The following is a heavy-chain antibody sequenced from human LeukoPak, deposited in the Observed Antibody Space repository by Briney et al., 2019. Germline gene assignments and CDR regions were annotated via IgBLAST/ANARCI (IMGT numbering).Heavy chain of an antibody. J-gene: IGHJ4*02. CDR2: IYYSGST. CDR3: ARHSSGWHTLGY. Sequence: SETLSLTCTVSGGSFSSYYWGWIRQPPGKGLEWIGYIYYSGSTTYNPSLKSRVTISVDTSKNQFSLRLSSVTAADTAVYYCARHSSGWHTLGYWGQGTLVTVSS. CDR1: GGSFSSYY. D-gene: IGHD6-19*01. V-gene: IGHV4-59*08.